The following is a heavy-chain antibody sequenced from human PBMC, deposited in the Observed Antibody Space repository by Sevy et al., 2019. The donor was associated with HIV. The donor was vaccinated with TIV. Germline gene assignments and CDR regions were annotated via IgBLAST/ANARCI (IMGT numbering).Heavy chain of an antibody. CDR1: EFMFSTYA. Sequence: GGSLRLSCAASEFMFSTYAMNWVRQAPGKGLEWVAVISYDGSRHYYEDSVKGRFTISRDNSKNTLFLQMNSLRLEDTAFYYCASDAGYSTDWYPSDYWGQGTLVTVSS. V-gene: IGHV3-30-3*01. J-gene: IGHJ4*02. CDR3: ASDAGYSTDWYPSDY. D-gene: IGHD6-19*01. CDR2: ISYDGSRH.